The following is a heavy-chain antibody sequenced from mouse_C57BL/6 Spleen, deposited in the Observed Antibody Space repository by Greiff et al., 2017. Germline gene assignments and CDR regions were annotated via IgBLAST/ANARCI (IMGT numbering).Heavy chain of an antibody. D-gene: IGHD1-1*01. Sequence: QVQLQQPGAELVMPGASVKLSCKASGYTFTSYWMHWVKQRPGQGLEWIGEIDPSDSYTNYNQKFKGKSTLTVDKSSRTAYMQLSSLTSEDSAVYSWARHSYYYGSSYRRYFDVWGTGTTVTVSS. V-gene: IGHV1-69*01. CDR1: GYTFTSYW. CDR3: ARHSYYYGSSYRRYFDV. J-gene: IGHJ1*03. CDR2: IDPSDSYT.